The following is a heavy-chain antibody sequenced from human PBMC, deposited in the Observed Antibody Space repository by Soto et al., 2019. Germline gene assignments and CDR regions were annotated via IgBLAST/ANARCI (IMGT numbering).Heavy chain of an antibody. Sequence: QVQLVQSGAEVKKPGASVKVSCKASGYTFTSYGISWVRQAPGQGLEWMGWISAYNGNTNYAQKLQGRVTMTTDTSTSTAYMELRSLRSDDTAGYYCARAHDYGGYPPIIPDYWGQGTLVTVSS. J-gene: IGHJ4*02. D-gene: IGHD4-17*01. CDR3: ARAHDYGGYPPIIPDY. V-gene: IGHV1-18*01. CDR2: ISAYNGNT. CDR1: GYTFTSYG.